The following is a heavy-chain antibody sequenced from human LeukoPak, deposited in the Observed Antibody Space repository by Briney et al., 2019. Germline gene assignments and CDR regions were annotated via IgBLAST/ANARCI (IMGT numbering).Heavy chain of an antibody. J-gene: IGHJ4*02. D-gene: IGHD1-1*01. Sequence: GASVTVSCTSSVYTFNSHGISWIRQAPRQGPEWTGEIIGDYGYTKYAQKLQGRVTMPTDTSTDASYMELRSLRSDDRAVYYCARNKTTGGGCFDYWGQGTLITVCS. CDR1: VYTFNSHG. CDR3: ARNKTTGGGCFDY. V-gene: IGHV1-18*04. CDR2: IIGDYGYT.